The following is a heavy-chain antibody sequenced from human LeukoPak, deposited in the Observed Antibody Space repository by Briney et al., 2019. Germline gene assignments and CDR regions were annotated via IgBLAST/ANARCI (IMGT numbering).Heavy chain of an antibody. CDR2: IYHSGST. CDR1: GYSISSGYY. J-gene: IGHJ4*02. D-gene: IGHD3-3*01. Sequence: PSETLSLTCTVSGYSISSGYYWGWIRQPPGKGLEWIGSIYHSGSTYYNPSLKSRVTISVDTSKNQFSLKLSSVTAADTAVYYCARAQVRSGYPFDYWGQGTLVTVSS. CDR3: ARAQVRSGYPFDY. V-gene: IGHV4-38-2*02.